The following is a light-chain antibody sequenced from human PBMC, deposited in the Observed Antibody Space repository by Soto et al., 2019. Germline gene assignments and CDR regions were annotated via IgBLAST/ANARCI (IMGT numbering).Light chain of an antibody. CDR1: RSNIGKNF. CDR2: DNS. J-gene: IGLJ2*01. V-gene: IGLV1-51*01. Sequence: QSVLTQPPSLSAAPGQKVTISCSGARSNIGKNFVSWYQHLPGTAPKLLIYDNSQRPSGIPDRFSGSKSDTSATLGITGLQTGDEADYYCATWDTDLGTGEVVFGGGTKLTVL. CDR3: ATWDTDLGTGEVV.